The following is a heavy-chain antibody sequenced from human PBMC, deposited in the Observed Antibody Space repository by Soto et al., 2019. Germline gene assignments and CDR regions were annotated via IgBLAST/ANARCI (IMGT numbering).Heavy chain of an antibody. D-gene: IGHD2-15*01. J-gene: IGHJ6*03. CDR2: MNPNSGNT. Sequence: ASVKVSCKASGYTFTSYDINWVRQATGQGLEWMGWMNPNSGNTGYAQKFQGRVTMTRNTSISTAYMELSSLRFEDTAVYYCARGDFYCSGGSCYWYYYYMDVWGKGTTVTVSS. V-gene: IGHV1-8*01. CDR1: GYTFTSYD. CDR3: ARGDFYCSGGSCYWYYYYMDV.